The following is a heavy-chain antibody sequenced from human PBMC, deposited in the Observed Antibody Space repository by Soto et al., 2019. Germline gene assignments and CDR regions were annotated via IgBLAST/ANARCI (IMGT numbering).Heavy chain of an antibody. J-gene: IGHJ4*02. CDR1: GGTFSSYA. CDR3: ARGTTRELTPQYSSSSAPLDY. D-gene: IGHD6-6*01. V-gene: IGHV1-69*01. CDR2: IIPISGTA. Sequence: QVQLVQSGAEVKKPGSSVKVSCKASGGTFSSYAISWVRQAPGQGLEWMGGIIPISGTANYAQKFQGRVTITADESTITACMELSSLRSEDTAVYYCARGTTRELTPQYSSSSAPLDYWGQGTLVTVSS.